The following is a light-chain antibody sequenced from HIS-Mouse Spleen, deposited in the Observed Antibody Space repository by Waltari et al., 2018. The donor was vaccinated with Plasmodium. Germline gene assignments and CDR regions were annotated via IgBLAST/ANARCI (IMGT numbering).Light chain of an antibody. V-gene: IGLV3-1*01. CDR2: QDS. CDR1: NLGDKY. CDR3: QAWDSSTVV. Sequence: SYELTQPPSVSVSPGQTASITCSGANLGDKYACWYQQQPGQSPVIVIYQDSKRPSGLPDRFSGSNSGNTATLTISGTQAIDEADYYCQAWDSSTVVFGGGTKLTVL. J-gene: IGLJ2*01.